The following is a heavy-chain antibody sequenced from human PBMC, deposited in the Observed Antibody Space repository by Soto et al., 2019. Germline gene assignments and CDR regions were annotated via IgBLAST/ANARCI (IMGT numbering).Heavy chain of an antibody. J-gene: IGHJ5*02. Sequence: QLQLQESGSGLVKPSQTLSLTCAVSGASMSSGVYSWSWIRQPPGKGLEWIGYMYDTGSTYYNPSLKPRVTISADMSKNHLSLNLTSVTAADTAVYYCVRDRGTGSFYPTWGQGILVTVSS. CDR2: MYDTGST. D-gene: IGHD3-10*01. CDR1: GASMSSGVYS. V-gene: IGHV4-30-2*01. CDR3: VRDRGTGSFYPT.